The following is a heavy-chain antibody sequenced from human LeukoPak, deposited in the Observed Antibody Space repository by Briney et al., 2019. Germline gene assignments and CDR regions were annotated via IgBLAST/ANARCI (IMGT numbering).Heavy chain of an antibody. D-gene: IGHD2-2*01. Sequence: GRSLRLSCAASGFTFDDYAMHWVRQAPGKGLEWVSGISWNGGSLGYADSVKGRFTISRDNAKNSLYLQMNSLRAEDMALYYCAKGGCSSTSCGIDYWGQGTLVTVSS. J-gene: IGHJ4*02. CDR3: AKGGCSSTSCGIDY. CDR2: ISWNGGSL. CDR1: GFTFDDYA. V-gene: IGHV3-9*03.